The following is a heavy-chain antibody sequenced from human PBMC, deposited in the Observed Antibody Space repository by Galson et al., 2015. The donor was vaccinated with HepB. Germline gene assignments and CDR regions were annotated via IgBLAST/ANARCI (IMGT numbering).Heavy chain of an antibody. Sequence: SLRLSCAASGFTYSSYSMDWVRQAPGKGLEWISSISSSSTYIYYADSVKGRFTISRDNAKNSLYLQMNSLTVEDTAVYYCAREWTTAVASWGPGTLVTVSS. V-gene: IGHV3-21*01. CDR1: GFTYSSYS. CDR3: AREWTTAVAS. D-gene: IGHD4-17*01. CDR2: ISSSSTYI. J-gene: IGHJ4*02.